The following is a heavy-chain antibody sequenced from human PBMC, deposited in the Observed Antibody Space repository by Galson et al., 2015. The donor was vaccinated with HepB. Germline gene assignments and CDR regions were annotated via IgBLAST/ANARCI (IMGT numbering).Heavy chain of an antibody. CDR2: IIPIVGLA. CDR1: GDTFSSTG. J-gene: IGHJ6*02. CDR3: AVENNYDYGMDV. D-gene: IGHD1/OR15-1a*01. Sequence: SVKVSCKASGDTFSSTGISWVRQAPGQGPEWMGRIIPIVGLAKYGQNFQVRVTITADTSTNTGYMELSSLRSDDTAVYYCAVENNYDYGMDVWGQGTMVIVSS. V-gene: IGHV1-69*04.